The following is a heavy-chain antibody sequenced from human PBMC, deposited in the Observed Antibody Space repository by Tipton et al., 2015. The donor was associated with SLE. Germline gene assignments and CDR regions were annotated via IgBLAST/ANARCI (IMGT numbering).Heavy chain of an antibody. J-gene: IGHJ6*03. CDR2: IWYDGSNK. CDR3: ARSSTVKDYYYMDV. CDR1: GFTFSSYA. V-gene: IGHV3-33*08. D-gene: IGHD4-11*01. Sequence: SLRLSCAASGFTFSSYAMSWVRQAPGKGLEWVAVIWYDGSNKYYADSVKGRFTISRDNSKNTLYLQMNSLRAEDTAVYYCARSSTVKDYYYMDVWGKGTTVTVSS.